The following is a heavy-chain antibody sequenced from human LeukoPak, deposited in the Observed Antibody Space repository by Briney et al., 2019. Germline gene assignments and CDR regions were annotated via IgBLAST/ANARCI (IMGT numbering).Heavy chain of an antibody. CDR2: INGSGGST. D-gene: IGHD6-13*01. CDR1: GFTFSSHA. V-gene: IGHV3-23*01. J-gene: IGHJ4*02. CDR3: AKPGRYIAANDY. Sequence: SGGSLRLSCSASGFTFSSHAMSSVRQAPGKGLEWVSAINGSGGSTYYADSVKGRFTIPRDNSKNTLYLKMNSLRAEDTAVYYCAKPGRYIAANDYWGQGTLVSVSS.